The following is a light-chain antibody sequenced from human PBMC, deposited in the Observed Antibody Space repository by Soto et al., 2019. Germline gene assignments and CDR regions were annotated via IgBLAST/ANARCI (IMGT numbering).Light chain of an antibody. CDR1: SSNIGSNT. J-gene: IGLJ1*01. CDR3: AAWDDSLNGDL. Sequence: QSVLTQPPSASGTPGQRVTISCSGSSSNIGSNTVNWYQQIPGTAPRLLLYSNNQRPSGVPNRFSGSKSGTSASLAISGLQSEDEADYYCAAWDDSLNGDLFGIGTKLTVL. V-gene: IGLV1-44*01. CDR2: SNN.